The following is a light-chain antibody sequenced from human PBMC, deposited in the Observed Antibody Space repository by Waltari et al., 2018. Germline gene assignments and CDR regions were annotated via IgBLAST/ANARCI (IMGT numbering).Light chain of an antibody. CDR1: EGLRTW. J-gene: IGKJ3*01. Sequence: IHIAPSPSSVSSTVGDTVTITCRASEGLRTWLAWYQQKPGKAPKLLIYGASILQSGVPGRFRGSGSGTEFTLTISNLQPDEFAADYCQQAHTFPFTFGPGTKLYIK. V-gene: IGKV1-12*01. CDR3: QQAHTFPFT. CDR2: GAS.